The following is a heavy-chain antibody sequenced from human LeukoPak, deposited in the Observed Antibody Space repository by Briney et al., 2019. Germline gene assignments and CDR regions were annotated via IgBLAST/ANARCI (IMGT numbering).Heavy chain of an antibody. CDR2: MSPNSGNT. J-gene: IGHJ4*02. V-gene: IGHV1-8*02. D-gene: IGHD3-10*01. CDR3: AKEGSGFGEFNY. Sequence: ASVKVSSKASGNTFTNYDINWVRQATGQGLEWMGWMSPNSGNTGYAQKFQGRVTMTRNTSISTAYMELSSLRSEDTAMYYCAKEGSGFGEFNYWGQGTLVTVSS. CDR1: GNTFTNYD.